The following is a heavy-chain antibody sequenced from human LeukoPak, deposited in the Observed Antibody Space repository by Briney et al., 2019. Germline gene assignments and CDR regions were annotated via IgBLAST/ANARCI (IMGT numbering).Heavy chain of an antibody. CDR2: INHSGST. Sequence: SENLSLTCAVYGGSFSGYYWSWIRQPPGKGLEWVGEINHSGSTNYNPSLKSRVTISVDTSKNQFSLKLSSVTAADTAVYYCARGVGPLRYGSGSYGSQKMDVWGKGNTVTVSS. CDR3: ARGVGPLRYGSGSYGSQKMDV. J-gene: IGHJ6*04. D-gene: IGHD3-10*01. V-gene: IGHV4-34*01. CDR1: GGSFSGYY.